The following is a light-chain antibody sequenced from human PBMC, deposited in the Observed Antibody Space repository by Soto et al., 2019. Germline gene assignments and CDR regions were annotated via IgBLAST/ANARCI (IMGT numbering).Light chain of an antibody. V-gene: IGKV1-39*01. CDR3: QQSYSTPRT. J-gene: IGKJ1*01. Sequence: DIQMTQSPSSLSTSVGDKVTITCRASQSISKFLNWYQQKPRQAPKLMIYAASSLQSRVPTRFSGSGSETDFTLTISSLQLEDFATYSCQQSYSTPRTFGQGTKVEIK. CDR1: QSISKF. CDR2: AAS.